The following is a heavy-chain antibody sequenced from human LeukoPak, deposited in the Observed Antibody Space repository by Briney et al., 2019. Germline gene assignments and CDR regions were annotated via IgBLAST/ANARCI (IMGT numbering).Heavy chain of an antibody. Sequence: PSETLSLTCTVSGGSISSYYWSWLRQPPGKGLEWIGYIYYSGSTNYNPSLKSRVTISVDTSKNQFSLKLSSVTAADTAVYYCARGIYSYGYSTFDPWGQGTLVTVSS. CDR2: IYYSGST. J-gene: IGHJ5*02. CDR3: ARGIYSYGYSTFDP. V-gene: IGHV4-59*01. CDR1: GGSISSYY. D-gene: IGHD5-18*01.